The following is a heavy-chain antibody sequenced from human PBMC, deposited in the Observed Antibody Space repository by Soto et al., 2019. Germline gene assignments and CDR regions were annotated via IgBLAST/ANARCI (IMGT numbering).Heavy chain of an antibody. CDR1: GGSFSGYY. CDR3: ARGYDIVVVPAAWGYYYGMDV. V-gene: IGHV4-34*01. J-gene: IGHJ6*02. Sequence: LETLSLTCAVYGGSFSGYYWGWIRQPPGEGLEWIGEINHSGSTNYNPSLKSRVTISVDTSKNQFSLKLSSVTAADTAVYYCARGYDIVVVPAAWGYYYGMDVWGQGTTVTVSS. CDR2: INHSGST. D-gene: IGHD2-2*01.